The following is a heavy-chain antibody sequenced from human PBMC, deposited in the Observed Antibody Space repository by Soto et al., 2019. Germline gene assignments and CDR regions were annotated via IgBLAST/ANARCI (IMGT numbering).Heavy chain of an antibody. Sequence: EVQLVESGGGLVQPGGSLRLSCAASGFTFSSYWMHWVRQVPGKGLVWVSRLYIDGSRTSYADSVKGRFTISRDNAKNTLYLQMNSLRAEDTAVYYCARDAGGYYYMDGWGKGTTVTVSS. CDR2: LYIDGSRT. V-gene: IGHV3-74*01. CDR1: GFTFSSYW. D-gene: IGHD3-10*01. J-gene: IGHJ6*03. CDR3: ARDAGGYYYMDG.